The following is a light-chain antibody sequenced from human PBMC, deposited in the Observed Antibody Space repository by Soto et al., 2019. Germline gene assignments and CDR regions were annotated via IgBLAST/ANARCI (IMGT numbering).Light chain of an antibody. CDR1: SSDVGGYNY. CDR2: EVI. J-gene: IGLJ1*01. CDR3: ASYAASYNFGV. Sequence: QSVLTQPPSASGSPGQSVTISCTGSSSDVGGYNYVSWYQQHPGKAPKLIIYEVIKRPSGVPDRFSGSRSGNTASLTVSGLQADDEADYFCASYAASYNFGVFGTGTKVTVL. V-gene: IGLV2-8*01.